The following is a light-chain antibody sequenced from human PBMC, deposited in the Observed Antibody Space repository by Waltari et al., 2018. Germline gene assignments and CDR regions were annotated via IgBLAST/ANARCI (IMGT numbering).Light chain of an antibody. Sequence: IQMTQSPSSLSQSVGDRVTITCQASQDISKSLNWYQQKPGKAPNLLIYDASNVEAGVPSRVSGSGSGTDFTFTITSLQPEDIATYYCQQFDSLPYTFGPGTKLEIK. J-gene: IGKJ2*01. CDR3: QQFDSLPYT. CDR2: DAS. V-gene: IGKV1-33*01. CDR1: QDISKS.